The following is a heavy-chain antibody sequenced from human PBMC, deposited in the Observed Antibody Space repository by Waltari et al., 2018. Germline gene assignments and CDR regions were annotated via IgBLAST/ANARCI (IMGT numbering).Heavy chain of an antibody. D-gene: IGHD3-10*01. J-gene: IGHJ4*02. CDR3: ARDRGRRWLQCFDC. CDR1: GFTFSSYA. V-gene: IGHV3-30-3*01. Sequence: QVQLVESGGGVVQPGRSLRLSCAASGFTFSSYAMHWVRQAPGKGLEWVAVISYDGSNKYYADSVKGRFTISRDNSKNTLYLQMNSLRAEDTAVYYCARDRGRRWLQCFDCWGQGTLVTVSS. CDR2: ISYDGSNK.